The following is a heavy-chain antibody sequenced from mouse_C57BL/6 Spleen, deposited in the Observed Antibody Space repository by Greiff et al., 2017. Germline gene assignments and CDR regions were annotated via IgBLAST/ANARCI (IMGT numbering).Heavy chain of an antibody. V-gene: IGHV1-55*01. CDR2: IYPGSGST. CDR1: GYTFTSYW. J-gene: IGHJ1*03. Sequence: QVQLQQPGAELVKPGASVKMSCKASGYTFTSYWITWVKQRPGQGLEWIGDIYPGSGSTNYNEKFKSKATMTVDTSSSTAYMQLSSLTSEDSAVYYCATLNYYGSSGPYFDVWGTGTTVTVSS. CDR3: ATLNYYGSSGPYFDV. D-gene: IGHD1-1*01.